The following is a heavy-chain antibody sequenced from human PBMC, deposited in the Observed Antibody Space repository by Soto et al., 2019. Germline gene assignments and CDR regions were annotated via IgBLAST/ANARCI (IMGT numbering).Heavy chain of an antibody. CDR1: GYTVIDYY. D-gene: IGHD3-9*01. CDR2: ISPRSGGT. J-gene: IGHJ4*02. CDR3: ARPPGYISDWYYFDL. Sequence: ASVKVSCKASGYTVIDYYMHWVRQAPGQGFEWMGRISPRSGGTNYAQKFQGRVTMTWDTSLNTAYMELSSRISEDTDVYYCARPPGYISDWYYFDLWGQGTLVTVSS. V-gene: IGHV1-2*02.